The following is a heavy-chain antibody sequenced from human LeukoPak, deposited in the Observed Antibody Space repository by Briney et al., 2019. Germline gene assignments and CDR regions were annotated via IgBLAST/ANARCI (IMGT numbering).Heavy chain of an antibody. Sequence: SVKVSCKASGGTSNQYGISWVRQVPGQGLEWMGGIIPFLGSIDYAQKFQGRVTFTADESTNTAYMELRGLKSDDTAVYYCARDVEMATIQTPGGMDVWGQGTTVTVSS. CDR1: GGTSNQYG. D-gene: IGHD5-24*01. CDR2: IIPFLGSI. J-gene: IGHJ6*02. V-gene: IGHV1-69*13. CDR3: ARDVEMATIQTPGGMDV.